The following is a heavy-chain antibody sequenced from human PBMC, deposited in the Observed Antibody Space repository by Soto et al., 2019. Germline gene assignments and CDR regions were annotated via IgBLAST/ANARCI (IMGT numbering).Heavy chain of an antibody. D-gene: IGHD3-10*01. CDR1: GFTFSNYW. J-gene: IGHJ5*02. CDR3: ASGSQEA. V-gene: IGHV3-7*03. CDR2: INQDGSEK. Sequence: GGSLRLSCAASGFTFSNYWMSWVRQAPGEGLEWVANINQDGSEKNYVDSLKGRFTISRDNAKNSLYLQVNILTAEDTAVYYCASGSQEAWGQGTLVTVSS.